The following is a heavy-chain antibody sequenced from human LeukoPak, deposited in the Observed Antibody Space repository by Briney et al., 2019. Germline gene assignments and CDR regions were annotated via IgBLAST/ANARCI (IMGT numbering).Heavy chain of an antibody. CDR3: ARWQQLIHGSYYFDY. CDR1: GGSISSSSYY. D-gene: IGHD6-13*01. V-gene: IGHV4-39*07. CDR2: IYYSGST. Sequence: PSETLSLTCTVSGGSISSSSYYWGWIRQPPGKGLEWIGSIYYSGSTYYNPSLKSRVSISVDTSKNQFSLKLSSVTAADTAVYYCARWQQLIHGSYYFDYWGQGTLVTVSS. J-gene: IGHJ4*02.